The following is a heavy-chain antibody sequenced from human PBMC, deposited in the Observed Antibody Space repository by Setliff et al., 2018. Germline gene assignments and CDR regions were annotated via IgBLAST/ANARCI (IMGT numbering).Heavy chain of an antibody. CDR2: INPSSGRT. Sequence: GASVKVSCKASGYTFTSHYMHWVRQAPGLGLEWMGTINPSSGRTSYAQKFQGRVTMTRDTSTSTVYMDMSSLRSEDTAAYYCARDVFPYHYEGAFDIWGQGTMVTVS. D-gene: IGHD3-22*01. J-gene: IGHJ3*02. CDR3: ARDVFPYHYEGAFDI. CDR1: GYTFTSHY. V-gene: IGHV1-46*01.